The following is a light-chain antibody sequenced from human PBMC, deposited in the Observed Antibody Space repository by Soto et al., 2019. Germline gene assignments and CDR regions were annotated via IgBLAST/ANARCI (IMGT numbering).Light chain of an antibody. CDR1: QSVSGY. J-gene: IGKJ1*01. V-gene: IGKV3D-15*01. Sequence: IVITQSLDPLSSSSGSIATLSCRASQSVSGYLAWYQQKPGQAPRLLIYDASNRATGIPDRFSGSGSWTEFTLTISSLQPDDFATYYCQQYNTYWTFGQGTKVDIK. CDR2: DAS. CDR3: QQYNTYWT.